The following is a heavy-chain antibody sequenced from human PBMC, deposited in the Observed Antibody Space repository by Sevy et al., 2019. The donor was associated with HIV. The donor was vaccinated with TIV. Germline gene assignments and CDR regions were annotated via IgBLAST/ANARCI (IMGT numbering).Heavy chain of an antibody. CDR3: AREAYMTDVLLWFGELSGDAFDI. D-gene: IGHD3-10*01. J-gene: IGHJ3*02. CDR1: GGSISSGSYC. CDR2: IYTSGST. Sequence: SETLSLTCTVSGGSISSGSYCWSWIRQPAGKGLEWIGRIYTSGSTNYNPSLKSRVTMSVDTSKNQFSLKLSSVTAADTAVYYCAREAYMTDVLLWFGELSGDAFDIWGQGTMVTVSS. V-gene: IGHV4-61*02.